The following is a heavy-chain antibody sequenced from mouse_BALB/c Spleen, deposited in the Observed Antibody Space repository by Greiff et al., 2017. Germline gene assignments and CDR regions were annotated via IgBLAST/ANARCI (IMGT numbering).Heavy chain of an antibody. D-gene: IGHD2-14*01. CDR3: ARYRYDSHWYFDV. J-gene: IGHJ1*01. CDR2: IWGDGST. V-gene: IGHV2-6-7*01. CDR1: GFSLTGYG. Sequence: VKVVESGPGLVAPSQSLSITCTVSGFSLTGYGVNWVRQPPGKGLEWLGMIWGDGSTDYNSALKSRLSISKDNSKSQVFLKMNSLQTDDTARYYCARYRYDSHWYFDVWGAGTTVTVSS.